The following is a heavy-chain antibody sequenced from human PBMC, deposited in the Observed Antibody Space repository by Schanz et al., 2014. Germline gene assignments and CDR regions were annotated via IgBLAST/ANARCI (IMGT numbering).Heavy chain of an antibody. V-gene: IGHV3-23*04. CDR3: ARGGPAYYFDD. CDR2: ISGGGGTT. CDR1: GFAFSSFA. Sequence: EVQLVESGGGLVKPGGSLRLSCVASGFAFSSFAMTWVRQAPGKGLEWVSAISGGGGTTYYTDPVKGRFTISRDNSKNTVYIQMNSLRAEDTAVYYCARGGPAYYFDDWGQGTLVTVSS. J-gene: IGHJ4*02.